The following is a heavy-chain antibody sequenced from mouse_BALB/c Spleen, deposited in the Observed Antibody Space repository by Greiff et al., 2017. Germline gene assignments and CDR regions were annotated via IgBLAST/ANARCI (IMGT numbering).Heavy chain of an antibody. CDR1: GYTFTSYY. D-gene: IGHD1-1*01. Sequence: VQLQQSGAELVKPGASVKLSCKASGYTFTSYYMYWVKQRPGQGLEWIGEINPSNGGTNFNEKFKSKATLTVDKSSSTAYMQLSSLTSEDSAVYYCPSSNDYYGSSYPDYGGQGTTLTVSS. J-gene: IGHJ2*01. CDR2: INPSNGGT. CDR3: PSSNDYYGSSYPDY. V-gene: IGHV1S81*02.